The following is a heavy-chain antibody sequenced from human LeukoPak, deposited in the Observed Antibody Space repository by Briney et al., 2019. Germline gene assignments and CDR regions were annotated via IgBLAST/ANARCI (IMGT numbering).Heavy chain of an antibody. V-gene: IGHV3-48*03. CDR3: AQGANSADHFDF. Sequence: PGGSLTLSCAASGCTFRNFERNWVRQPPGKGLEWISFISGSGVTQYQADSVKGRFSISRDNARNPLSLQMSSLRVDDTAVYFCAQGANSADHFDFWGQGTLVTVSS. CDR1: GCTFRNFE. D-gene: IGHD4-23*01. CDR2: ISGSGVTQ. J-gene: IGHJ4*02.